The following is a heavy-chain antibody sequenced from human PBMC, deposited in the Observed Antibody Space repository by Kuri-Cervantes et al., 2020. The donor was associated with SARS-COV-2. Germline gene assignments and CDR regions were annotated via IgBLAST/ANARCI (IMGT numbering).Heavy chain of an antibody. V-gene: IGHV3-30-3*01. D-gene: IGHD2-2*01. CDR3: ASEMENGPGDGLVVPAAIDY. CDR1: GFTFSSYA. CDR2: RSYDGSNK. Sequence: GESLKISCAASGFTFSSYAIHWVRQAPGKGLEWVAVRSYDGSNKYSADSVKGRFTISRDNSKNTLYLQMNSLRAEDTAVYYCASEMENGPGDGLVVPAAIDYWGQGTLVTVSS. J-gene: IGHJ4*02.